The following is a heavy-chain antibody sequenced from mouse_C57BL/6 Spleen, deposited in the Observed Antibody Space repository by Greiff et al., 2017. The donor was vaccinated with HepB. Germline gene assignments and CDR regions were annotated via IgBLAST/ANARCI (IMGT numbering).Heavy chain of an antibody. D-gene: IGHD1-1*01. J-gene: IGHJ2*01. V-gene: IGHV3-6*01. CDR3: ARGATYYGSSYYFDY. CDR2: ISYDGSN. CDR1: GYSITSGYY. Sequence: EVQLQESGPGLVKPSQSLSLTCSVTGYSITSGYYWNWIRQFPGNKLEWMGYISYDGSNNYNPSLKNRISITRDTSKNQFFLKLNSVTTEDTATYYCARGATYYGSSYYFDYWGQGTTLTVSS.